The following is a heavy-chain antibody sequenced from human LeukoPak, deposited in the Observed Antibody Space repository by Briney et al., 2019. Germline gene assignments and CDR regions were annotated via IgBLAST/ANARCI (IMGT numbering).Heavy chain of an antibody. CDR3: AKVRSGSANWALRIFDN. D-gene: IGHD1-1*01. CDR2: LSGSGGST. V-gene: IGHV3-23*01. J-gene: IGHJ4*02. CDR1: GFTFSNCA. Sequence: GGSLRLSCAASGFTFSNCAMSWVRRAPGKGLEWVSALSGSGGSTYYADSVKGRFTISRDNSKNTLYLQMNSLGAEDTAVYYCAKVRSGSANWALRIFDNWGQGTLVTVSS.